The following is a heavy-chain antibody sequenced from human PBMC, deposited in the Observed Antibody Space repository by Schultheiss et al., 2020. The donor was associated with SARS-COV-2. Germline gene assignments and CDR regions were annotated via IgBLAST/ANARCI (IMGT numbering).Heavy chain of an antibody. J-gene: IGHJ4*02. CDR1: GFTFSNAW. CDR3: ARVGGRVYYDSSGYYPYYFDY. D-gene: IGHD3-22*01. V-gene: IGHV3-21*01. CDR2: ISSSSSYI. Sequence: GGSLRLSCAASGFTFSNAWMSWVRQAPGKGLEWVSSISSSSSYIYYADSVKGRFTISRDNAKNSLYLQMNSLRAEDTAVYYCARVGGRVYYDSSGYYPYYFDYWGQGTLVTVSS.